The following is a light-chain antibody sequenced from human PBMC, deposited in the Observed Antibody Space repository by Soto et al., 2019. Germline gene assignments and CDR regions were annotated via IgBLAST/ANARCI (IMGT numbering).Light chain of an antibody. CDR3: AAWDDSLNGVV. CDR2: SNN. CDR1: SSNIGSNT. Sequence: QSVLTQPPSASGTPGQRVTNSCSGRSSNIGSNTVNWYQQLPGTSPKLLIYSNNQRPSGVPDRFSGSKSGTSASLAIRGLQSEDEADYYCAAWDDSLNGVVFGGGTKVTAL. J-gene: IGLJ2*01. V-gene: IGLV1-44*01.